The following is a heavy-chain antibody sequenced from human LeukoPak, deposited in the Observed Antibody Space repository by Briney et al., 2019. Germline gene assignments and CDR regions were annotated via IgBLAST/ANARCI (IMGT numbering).Heavy chain of an antibody. V-gene: IGHV3-21*01. D-gene: IGHD3-9*01. J-gene: IGHJ4*02. CDR1: GFTFSSYW. CDR2: ISSSGSFI. Sequence: PGGSLSLSCVASGFTFSSYWMYWVRQAPGKGLEWVSSISSSGSFIYYADSVRGRFTISRDNAKNSLCLQMNSLRAEDTAVYYCVRDYYDILTGYYADYWGQGTLVTVSS. CDR3: VRDYYDILTGYYADY.